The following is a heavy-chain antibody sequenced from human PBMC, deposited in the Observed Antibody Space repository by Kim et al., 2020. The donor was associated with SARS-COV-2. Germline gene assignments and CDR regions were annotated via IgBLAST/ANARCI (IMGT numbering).Heavy chain of an antibody. CDR1: GYTFTSYG. CDR3: ARDRRYDSSGYYYGY. D-gene: IGHD3-22*01. V-gene: IGHV1-18*04. CDR2: ISAYNGNT. Sequence: ASVKVSCKASGYTFTSYGISWVRQAPGQGLEWMGWISAYNGNTNYAQKLQGRVTMTTDTSTSTAYMELRSLRSDDTAVYYCARDRRYDSSGYYYGYWGQGTLVTVSS. J-gene: IGHJ4*02.